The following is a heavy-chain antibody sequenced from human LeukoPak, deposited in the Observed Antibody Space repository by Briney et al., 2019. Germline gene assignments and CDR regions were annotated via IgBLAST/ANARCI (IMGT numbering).Heavy chain of an antibody. Sequence: GGSLRLSCAASGSSFSDHYMDWVRQAPGKGLEWVGRIRNRAKSYTTQYAPSVKDRFTISRDESRKSLYLQMNSLKTEDMAVYFCARLGDYYDSRGYSPDAFDIWGQGTMVTASS. J-gene: IGHJ3*02. V-gene: IGHV3-72*01. CDR3: ARLGDYYDSRGYSPDAFDI. CDR2: IRNRAKSYTT. D-gene: IGHD3-22*01. CDR1: GSSFSDHY.